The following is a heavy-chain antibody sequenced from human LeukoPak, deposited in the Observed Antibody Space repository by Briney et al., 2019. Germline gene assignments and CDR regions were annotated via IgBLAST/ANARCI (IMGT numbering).Heavy chain of an antibody. CDR1: GFTVSSNY. J-gene: IGHJ4*02. Sequence: GGSLRLSCAASGFTVSSNYMGWVRQAPGKGLEWVSVIYSSGSTYYADSVKGRFTISRDNSKNTFYLQMNSLRAEDTAVFYCALGYSYGCFDYWGQGTLVTVSS. D-gene: IGHD5-18*01. CDR3: ALGYSYGCFDY. V-gene: IGHV3-66*01. CDR2: IYSSGST.